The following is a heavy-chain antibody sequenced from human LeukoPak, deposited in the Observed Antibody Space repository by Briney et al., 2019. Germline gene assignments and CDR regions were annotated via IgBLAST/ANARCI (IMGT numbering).Heavy chain of an antibody. D-gene: IGHD4-17*01. Sequence: PGGSLRLSCAASGFTFDDYAMHWVRQAPGKGLEWVSGISWNSGSIGYADSVKGRFTISRDNSKNSLNLQMSSLRAEDTAVYYCAKSEDYGDPRYYYYGLDVWGQGTTVTVSS. V-gene: IGHV3-9*01. J-gene: IGHJ6*02. CDR3: AKSEDYGDPRYYYYGLDV. CDR1: GFTFDDYA. CDR2: ISWNSGSI.